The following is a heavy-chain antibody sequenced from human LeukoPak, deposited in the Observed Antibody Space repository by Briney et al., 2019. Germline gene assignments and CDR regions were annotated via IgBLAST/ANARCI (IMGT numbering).Heavy chain of an antibody. J-gene: IGHJ4*02. CDR2: IWHSGST. D-gene: IGHD1-26*01. CDR3: ARYSGSYDYFDY. V-gene: IGHV4-30-2*01. CDR1: GGSISSGDYY. Sequence: SQTLSLTCTVSGGSISSGDYYWSWIRQPPGKGLEWIGFIWHSGSTYYNPSLKSRVTISVDRSKNQFSLKLTSVTAADTAVFYCARYSGSYDYFDYWGQGTLVTVSS.